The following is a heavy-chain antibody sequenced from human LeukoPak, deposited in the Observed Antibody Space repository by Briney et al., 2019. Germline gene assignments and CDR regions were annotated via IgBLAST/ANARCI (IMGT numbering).Heavy chain of an antibody. D-gene: IGHD3-3*01. CDR3: ARDKAGITIFGVVPNWFDP. CDR1: GGSISNYY. J-gene: IGHJ5*02. CDR2: IYYTGNT. V-gene: IGHV4-59*12. Sequence: SETLSLTCTVSGGSISNYYWSWIRQSPGKGLEWIGYIYYTGNTNYNPSLKSRVTISVDTSKNQFSLKLSSVTAADTAVYYCARDKAGITIFGVVPNWFDPWGQGTLVTVSS.